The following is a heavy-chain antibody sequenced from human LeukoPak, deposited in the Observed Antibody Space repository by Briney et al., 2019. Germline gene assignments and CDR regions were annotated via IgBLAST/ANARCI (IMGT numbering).Heavy chain of an antibody. V-gene: IGHV3-30*03. D-gene: IGHD2-21*01. CDR1: GFTFSSYG. CDR3: ARDEASPLSYFFNY. CDR2: ISYDGSNK. J-gene: IGHJ4*02. Sequence: GGSLRLSCAASGFTFSSYGMHWVRQAPGKGLEWVAVISYDGSNKYYADSVKGRFTISRDNSKNTLYLQMNSLRAEDTAVYYCARDEASPLSYFFNYWGQGTLVTVSS.